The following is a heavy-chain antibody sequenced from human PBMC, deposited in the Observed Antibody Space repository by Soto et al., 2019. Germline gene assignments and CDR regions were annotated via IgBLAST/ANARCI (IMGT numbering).Heavy chain of an antibody. D-gene: IGHD3-3*01. CDR2: MNPNSGNT. CDR3: ARGITIFGVVDP. V-gene: IGHV1-8*01. Sequence: QVQLVQSGAEVKKPGASVKVSCKASGYTFTSYDINWVRQATGQGLEWMGWMNPNSGNTGYAQKFQGRVTMTRNTSISTAYMELGSLRSEDTAVYYWARGITIFGVVDPWGQGTLVTVSS. CDR1: GYTFTSYD. J-gene: IGHJ5*02.